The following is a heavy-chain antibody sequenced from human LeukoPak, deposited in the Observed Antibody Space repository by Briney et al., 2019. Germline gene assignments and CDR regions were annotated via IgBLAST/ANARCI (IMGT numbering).Heavy chain of an antibody. CDR1: GGSISSGGYY. J-gene: IGHJ4*02. Sequence: SQTLSLTGTVSGGSISSGGYYWSWIRQHPGKGLEWIRYIYYSGSTYYNPSLKSRVTISVDTSKNQFSLKLSSVTAADTAVYYCARVRFSNLFDYWGQGTLVTVSS. D-gene: IGHD3-16*01. V-gene: IGHV4-31*03. CDR3: ARVRFSNLFDY. CDR2: IYYSGST.